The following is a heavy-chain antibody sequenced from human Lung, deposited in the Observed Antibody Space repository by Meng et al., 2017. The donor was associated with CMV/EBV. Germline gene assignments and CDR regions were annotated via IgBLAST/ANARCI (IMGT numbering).Heavy chain of an antibody. Sequence: AGVEKPGASVKVSCKASGYPFTSYDSNWVRQATGQGLEWMGWMNPNSGNTGYAQKFQGRVTMTRNTSISTAYMELSSLRSEDTAVYYCARGYCSGGSCPVFDPWGQGTLVTVSS. J-gene: IGHJ5*02. CDR1: GYPFTSYD. V-gene: IGHV1-8*01. D-gene: IGHD2-15*01. CDR3: ARGYCSGGSCPVFDP. CDR2: MNPNSGNT.